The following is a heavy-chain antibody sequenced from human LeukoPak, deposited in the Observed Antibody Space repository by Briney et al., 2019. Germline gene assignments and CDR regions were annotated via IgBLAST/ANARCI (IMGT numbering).Heavy chain of an antibody. Sequence: SETLSLTCNVSGGSISSGYYWSWIRQPPGKGLEWIANIYHSGSTYYNPSLKSRVTISVARSKNQFSLKLSSVTAADTAVYYCARGSIVVVTAPFDPWGQGTLVTVSS. V-gene: IGHV4-38-2*02. CDR1: GGSISSGYY. CDR2: IYHSGST. J-gene: IGHJ5*02. CDR3: ARGSIVVVTAPFDP. D-gene: IGHD2-21*02.